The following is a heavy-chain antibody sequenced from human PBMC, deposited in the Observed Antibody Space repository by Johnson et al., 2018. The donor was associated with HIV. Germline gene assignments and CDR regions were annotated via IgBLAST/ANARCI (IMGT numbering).Heavy chain of an antibody. V-gene: IGHV3-66*01. J-gene: IGHJ3*02. Sequence: VQLVESGGGLVQPGGSLRLSCAASGFTVSSNYMSWVRQAPGKGLEWVSIIYSGGRTYYADSVKGRFTISRDNSKNTLYLQMNSLRAEDTAVYYCARDLYMYYDSSGCDAFDIWGQGTMVTVSS. D-gene: IGHD3-22*01. CDR2: IYSGGRT. CDR3: ARDLYMYYDSSGCDAFDI. CDR1: GFTVSSNY.